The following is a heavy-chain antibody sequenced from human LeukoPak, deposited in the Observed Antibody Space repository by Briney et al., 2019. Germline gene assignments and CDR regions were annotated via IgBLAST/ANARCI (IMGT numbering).Heavy chain of an antibody. CDR3: ARVVDIVADGSAAAGDYYYYGMDV. CDR1: GYTFTGYY. Sequence: GASVKVSCKASGYTFTGYYMHWVRQAPGQGLEWMGRIIPILGIANYAQKFQGRVTITADKSTSTAYMELSSLRSEDTAVYYCARVVDIVADGSAAAGDYYYYGMDVWGQGTTVTVSS. J-gene: IGHJ6*02. D-gene: IGHD6-13*01. V-gene: IGHV1-69*04. CDR2: IIPILGIA.